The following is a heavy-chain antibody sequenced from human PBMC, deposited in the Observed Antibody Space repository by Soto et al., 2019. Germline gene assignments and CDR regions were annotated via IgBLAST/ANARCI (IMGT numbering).Heavy chain of an antibody. CDR1: GFTFSSYA. J-gene: IGHJ4*02. CDR2: ISYDGSNK. Sequence: QVQLVESGGGVVQPGRSLRLSCAASGFTFSSYAMHWVRQAPGKGLEWVAVISYDGSNKYYADSVKGRFTISRDNSKNPRYLQMNSLRAEDTAVYYCARDLRSNYYGPVSDYWGQGTLVTVSS. CDR3: ARDLRSNYYGPVSDY. D-gene: IGHD3-10*01. V-gene: IGHV3-30-3*01.